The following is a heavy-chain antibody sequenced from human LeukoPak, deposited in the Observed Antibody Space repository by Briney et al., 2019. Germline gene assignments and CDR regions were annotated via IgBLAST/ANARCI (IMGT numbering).Heavy chain of an antibody. Sequence: SVKVSCKASGGTFSSYAISWVRQAPGQRLEWMGGIIPIFGTANYAQKLQGRVTITADESTSPAYMELSSLRSEDTAVYYCARDLGDFWSGYPTGFDYWGQGTLVTVSS. D-gene: IGHD3-3*01. CDR3: ARDLGDFWSGYPTGFDY. CDR1: GGTFSSYA. J-gene: IGHJ4*02. V-gene: IGHV1-69*13. CDR2: IIPIFGTA.